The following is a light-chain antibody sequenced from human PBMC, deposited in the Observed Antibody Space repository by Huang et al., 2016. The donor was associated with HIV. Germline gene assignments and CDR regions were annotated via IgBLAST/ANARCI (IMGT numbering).Light chain of an antibody. V-gene: IGKV3-15*01. Sequence: EIVMTQSPATLSVSPGERATLSCRASQRVSNNLAWYQQKPGQAPRLLISGTSTRATGVPGRFSGSGSATEFTLTISSLQSEDLAVYYCQQYNDWPRTFGQGTKVEIK. CDR3: QQYNDWPRT. J-gene: IGKJ1*01. CDR1: QRVSNN. CDR2: GTS.